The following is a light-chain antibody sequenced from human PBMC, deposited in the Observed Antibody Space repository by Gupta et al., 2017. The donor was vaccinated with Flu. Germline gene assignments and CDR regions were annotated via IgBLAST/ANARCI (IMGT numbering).Light chain of an antibody. CDR1: QDIGKY. CDR2: DAS. J-gene: IGKJ4*01. V-gene: IGKV1-33*01. CDR3: QQYESPALT. Sequence: GERVTISCQASQDIGKYLVWYQQKPGKAPKLLIYDASILDPGVPSRFSGRGSGTDFIFTISSLQPEDFATYYCQQYESPALTFGGGTQVDSK.